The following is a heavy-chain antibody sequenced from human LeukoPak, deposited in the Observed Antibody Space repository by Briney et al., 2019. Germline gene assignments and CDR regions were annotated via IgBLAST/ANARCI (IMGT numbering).Heavy chain of an antibody. Sequence: GGSLRLSCAASGLTFSSHWMHWVRQAPGKGLEWVSAVSGSGDRTYYVDSVKGRFAISRDNAKNLLYLQMNSLRAEDTALYYCAREVSEGFDFWGQGTLVTVSS. CDR3: AREVSEGFDF. D-gene: IGHD3-22*01. CDR1: GLTFSSHW. CDR2: VSGSGDRT. V-gene: IGHV3-21*01. J-gene: IGHJ4*02.